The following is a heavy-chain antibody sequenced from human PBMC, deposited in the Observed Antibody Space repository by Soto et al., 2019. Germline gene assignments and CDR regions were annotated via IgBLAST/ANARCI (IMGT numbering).Heavy chain of an antibody. D-gene: IGHD2-15*01. CDR2: ISYDGSNK. CDR1: GFTFSSYG. CDR3: AKGPIVVVVAAGYGMDV. V-gene: IGHV3-30*18. Sequence: QVQLVESGGGVVQPGRSLRLSCAASGFTFSSYGMHWVRQAPGKGLEWVAVISYDGSNKYYADSVKGRFTISRDNSKNTLYLQMNGLRAEDTAVYYCAKGPIVVVVAAGYGMDVWGQGTTVTVSS. J-gene: IGHJ6*02.